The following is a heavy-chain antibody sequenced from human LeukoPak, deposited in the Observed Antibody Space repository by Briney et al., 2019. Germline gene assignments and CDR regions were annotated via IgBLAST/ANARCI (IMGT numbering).Heavy chain of an antibody. CDR3: AKNAHYQGYSYGGIDY. V-gene: IGHV3-30*18. CDR2: ISYNGSDK. Sequence: GGSLRLSCAASGFTFSSYGMHWVRQAPGKGLEWVAVISYNGSDKYSADSVKGRFTISRDNSKNTLYLQMNSLRAEDTAVYYCAKNAHYQGYSYGGIDYWGQGTLVTVSS. D-gene: IGHD5-18*01. J-gene: IGHJ4*02. CDR1: GFTFSSYG.